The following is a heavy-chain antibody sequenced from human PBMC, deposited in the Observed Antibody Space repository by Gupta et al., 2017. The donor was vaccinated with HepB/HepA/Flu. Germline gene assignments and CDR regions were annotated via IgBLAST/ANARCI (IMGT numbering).Heavy chain of an antibody. Sequence: QVQLQESGPRLVKPSETLSLTCSVSGDSITNSFWTWIRQPPGKGLEWVGHISFNEGINYNPSLKSRVTISLDTPKNQFSRRLSSVTAPDTAIYYCAIQMGTMVVTPYFDYWGQGTLVTVSS. D-gene: IGHD4-23*01. V-gene: IGHV4-59*08. J-gene: IGHJ4*02. CDR3: AIQMGTMVVTPYFDY. CDR2: ISFNEGI. CDR1: GDSITNSF.